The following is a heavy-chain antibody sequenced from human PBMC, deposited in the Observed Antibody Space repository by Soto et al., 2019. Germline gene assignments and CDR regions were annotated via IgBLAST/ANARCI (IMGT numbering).Heavy chain of an antibody. Sequence: HPGGSLRLSCAVSGFSISNYGMSWVRQAPGKGLEWVSSISGSGDTTFYADSVQGRFTISRDNSRTTLYLQMNNLRADDTAMYFCAKGPFWAEGAIYWGQGTLVTVSS. J-gene: IGHJ4*02. CDR1: GFSISNYG. D-gene: IGHD1-26*01. V-gene: IGHV3-23*01. CDR2: ISGSGDTT. CDR3: AKGPFWAEGAIY.